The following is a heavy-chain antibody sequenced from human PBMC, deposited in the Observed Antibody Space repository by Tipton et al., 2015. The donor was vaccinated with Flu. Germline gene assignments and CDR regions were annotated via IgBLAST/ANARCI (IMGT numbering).Heavy chain of an antibody. Sequence: LRLSCTVSGYSISSRYYWGWIRQPPGKGLEWIGCVYHGGTTYYNPSLKSRVAISLDTFKNQFSLKLSSVTAADTAVYYCARHGSPYGDDPAFDPWGQGTLVTVSS. D-gene: IGHD4-17*01. CDR1: GYSISSRYY. V-gene: IGHV4-38-2*02. J-gene: IGHJ5*02. CDR3: ARHGSPYGDDPAFDP. CDR2: VYHGGTT.